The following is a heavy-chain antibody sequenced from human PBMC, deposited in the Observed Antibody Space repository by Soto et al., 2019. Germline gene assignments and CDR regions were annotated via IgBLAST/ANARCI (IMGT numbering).Heavy chain of an antibody. CDR3: ARCVGYGPHYDY. V-gene: IGHV4-30-4*01. J-gene: IGHJ4*02. Sequence: SETLSLTCTVSGGSISSGDYYWSCIRQPQGKGLEWIGYIYYSGSTYYNPSLKSRMTISVDTSKNQFSLKLTSVTAADTAVYYCARCVGYGPHYDYWSQGTLVTVSS. D-gene: IGHD5-12*01. CDR1: GGSISSGDYY. CDR2: IYYSGST.